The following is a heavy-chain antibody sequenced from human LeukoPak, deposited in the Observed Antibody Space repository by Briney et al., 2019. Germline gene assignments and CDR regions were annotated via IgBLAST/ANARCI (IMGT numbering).Heavy chain of an antibody. Sequence: SVKVSCKASGGTFSSYAISWVRQAPGQGLEWMGGIIPIFGTANYAQKLQGRVTMTADTSTSTSYMELRSLRSDDTAVYYCAREHSSSWDQFDYWGQGTLVTVSS. CDR2: IIPIFGTA. J-gene: IGHJ4*02. CDR1: GGTFSSYA. CDR3: AREHSSSWDQFDY. V-gene: IGHV1-69*06. D-gene: IGHD6-13*01.